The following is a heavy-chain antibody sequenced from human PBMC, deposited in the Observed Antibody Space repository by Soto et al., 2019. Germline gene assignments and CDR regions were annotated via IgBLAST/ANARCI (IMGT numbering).Heavy chain of an antibody. V-gene: IGHV1-18*01. Sequence: QVQLVQSGAEVKKPGASVKVSCKASGYTFTSYGISWVRQAPGQGLEWMGWISAYNGNTNYAQKLQGRVTMTTDTSTSTAYMELRSPRSGDTAVYYCASGGYCSSTSCPYGMDVWGQGTTVTVSS. D-gene: IGHD2-2*01. J-gene: IGHJ6*02. CDR1: GYTFTSYG. CDR2: ISAYNGNT. CDR3: ASGGYCSSTSCPYGMDV.